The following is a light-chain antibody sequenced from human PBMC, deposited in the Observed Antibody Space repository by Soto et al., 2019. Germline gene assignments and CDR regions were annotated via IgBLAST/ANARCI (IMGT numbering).Light chain of an antibody. Sequence: EIVVTQSPATLSVSPGERVTLSCRASQSVSSSLAWYQQRPGQAPRLLIYDTSTRAAGISARFSGSGSGTEFTLTISSLQSEDFAVYYCQQYGSSPRTFGQGTRLEIK. V-gene: IGKV3-15*01. CDR3: QQYGSSPRT. CDR2: DTS. CDR1: QSVSSS. J-gene: IGKJ5*01.